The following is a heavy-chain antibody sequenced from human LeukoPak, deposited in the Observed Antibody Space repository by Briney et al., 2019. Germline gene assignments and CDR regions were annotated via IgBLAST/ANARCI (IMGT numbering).Heavy chain of an antibody. J-gene: IGHJ4*02. CDR3: ARVPFSNPDY. D-gene: IGHD1-14*01. Sequence: GGSLRLSCAASGFTFSSYSMNWVRQAPGKGLEWVSSISSSSSYIYYADSVKGRFTISRDNAKNSLYLQVNSLRAEDTAVYYCARVPFSNPDYWGQGTLVTVSS. CDR2: ISSSSSYI. CDR1: GFTFSSYS. V-gene: IGHV3-21*01.